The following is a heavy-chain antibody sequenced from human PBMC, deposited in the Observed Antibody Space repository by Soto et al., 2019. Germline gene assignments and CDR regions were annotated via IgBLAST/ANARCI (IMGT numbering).Heavy chain of an antibody. Sequence: GGSLRLSCAASGFTFSSYAMSWVRQAPGKGLEWVSAISGSGGSTYYADSVKGRFTISRDNSKNTLYLQMNSLRAEDTAVYYCAKDWVEAPHGDFYYYYGMDVWGQGTTVTVSS. D-gene: IGHD4-17*01. CDR1: GFTFSSYA. V-gene: IGHV3-23*01. CDR2: ISGSGGST. J-gene: IGHJ6*02. CDR3: AKDWVEAPHGDFYYYYGMDV.